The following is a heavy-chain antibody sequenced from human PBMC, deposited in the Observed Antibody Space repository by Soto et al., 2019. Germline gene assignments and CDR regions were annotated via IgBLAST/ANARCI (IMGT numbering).Heavy chain of an antibody. Sequence: SETLSLTCAVSGGSISSGGYSWSWIRQPPGKGLEWIGYIYHSGSTYYNPSLKSRVTISVDRSKNQFSLKLSSVTAADTAVYYCARGDDSSGYYSGNWFDPWGQGTLVTVSS. J-gene: IGHJ5*02. CDR2: IYHSGST. V-gene: IGHV4-30-2*01. CDR3: ARGDDSSGYYSGNWFDP. CDR1: GGSISSGGYS. D-gene: IGHD3-22*01.